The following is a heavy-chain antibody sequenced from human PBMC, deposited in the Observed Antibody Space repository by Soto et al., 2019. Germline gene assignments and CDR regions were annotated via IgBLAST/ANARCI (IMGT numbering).Heavy chain of an antibody. J-gene: IGHJ4*02. CDR1: GFTFSSYA. D-gene: IGHD6-13*01. Sequence: GGSLRLSCAASGFTFSSYAISWVRQAPGKGLEWVSAISGSGGSTYYADSVKGRFTISRDNSKNTLYLQMNSLRAEDTAVYYCAKVYSSSWYYFDYWGQGTLVTVSS. CDR3: AKVYSSSWYYFDY. CDR2: ISGSGGST. V-gene: IGHV3-23*01.